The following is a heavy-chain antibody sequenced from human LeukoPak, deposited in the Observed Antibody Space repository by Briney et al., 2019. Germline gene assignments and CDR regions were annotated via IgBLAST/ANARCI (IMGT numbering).Heavy chain of an antibody. CDR3: ARDPSFFGELFPDY. V-gene: IGHV1-69*04. D-gene: IGHD3-10*01. J-gene: IGHJ4*02. CDR1: GYTFTSYY. Sequence: SVKVSCKASGYTFTSYYMHWVRQAPGQGLEWMGRIIPILGIANYAQKFQGRVTITADRSTSTAYMELSSLRSEDMAVYYCARDPSFFGELFPDYWGQGTLVTVST. CDR2: IIPILGIA.